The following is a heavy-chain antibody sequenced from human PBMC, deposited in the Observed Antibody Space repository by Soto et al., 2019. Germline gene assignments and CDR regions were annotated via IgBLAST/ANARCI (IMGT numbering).Heavy chain of an antibody. CDR1: GFGFSNYW. Sequence: EVRLVESGGGLVQAGGSLRLSCAASGFGFSNYWMTWFRQAPGRGLEWVANIKQDGSEKYYVDSVKGRFVISRDNAKNSLFLQMDSLRAEDTAVYYCTKSYGSGDFPPRWGKGTLVTVSS. V-gene: IGHV3-7*02. CDR2: IKQDGSEK. D-gene: IGHD3-10*01. CDR3: TKSYGSGDFPPR. J-gene: IGHJ4*02.